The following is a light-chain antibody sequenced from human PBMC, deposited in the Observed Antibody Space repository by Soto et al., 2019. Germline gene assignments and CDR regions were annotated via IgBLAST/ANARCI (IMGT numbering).Light chain of an antibody. J-gene: IGKJ4*01. CDR3: QQYNNWPPLT. V-gene: IGKV3-15*01. Sequence: EIVMTQSPATLSVSPGERATLSCRASQSVSSNLAWYQQKPGQAPRLLIYGASTRATGIPARFSGSWSGTEFTLTISSLQSEDFAVYYGQQYNNWPPLTFGGGTKVEIK. CDR2: GAS. CDR1: QSVSSN.